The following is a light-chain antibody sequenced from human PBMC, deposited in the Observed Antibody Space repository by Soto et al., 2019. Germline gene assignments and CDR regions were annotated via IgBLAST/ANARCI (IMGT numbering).Light chain of an antibody. J-gene: IGKJ3*01. CDR3: QQYGRSPLFA. Sequence: PGERATLSCRASQSVSNYYVAWYQQKRGQAPSLLIYGASSRATGIPDRFGGSGSGTDFTLTISSLEPEDFAVYYCQQYGRSPLFAFVPGTEGDLK. CDR1: QSVSNYY. CDR2: GAS. V-gene: IGKV3-20*01.